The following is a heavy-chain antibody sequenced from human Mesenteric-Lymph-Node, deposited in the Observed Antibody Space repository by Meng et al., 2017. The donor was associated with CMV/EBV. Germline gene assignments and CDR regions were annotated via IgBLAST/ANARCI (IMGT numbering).Heavy chain of an antibody. V-gene: IGHV1-69*06. CDR1: GTIFSSFG. CDR3: ARPLERMAVSGPLDY. D-gene: IGHD6-19*01. J-gene: IGHJ4*02. Sequence: SVNVSCKASGTIFSSFGISWVRQAPGQRLEWMGGIVPDVGTPNYAPKFQGRVTITADKSTSTVYMELSSLRSEDTALYYCARPLERMAVSGPLDYWGQGTLVTVSS. CDR2: IVPDVGTP.